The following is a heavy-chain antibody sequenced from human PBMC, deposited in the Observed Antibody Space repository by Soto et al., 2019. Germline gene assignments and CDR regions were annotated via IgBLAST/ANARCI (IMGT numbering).Heavy chain of an antibody. Sequence: GGSLRLSCSTSGFTFSTYAMNWVRQAPGKGLEWVSALSGSGGTTYYADSVRGRFTISRGNSKNTLFLQMSSLRAEDTALYYCAKQRAGYGSGSDTFYFDFWGQGTLVTVSS. CDR2: LSGSGGTT. J-gene: IGHJ4*02. V-gene: IGHV3-23*01. CDR3: AKQRAGYGSGSDTFYFDF. CDR1: GFTFSTYA. D-gene: IGHD3-10*01.